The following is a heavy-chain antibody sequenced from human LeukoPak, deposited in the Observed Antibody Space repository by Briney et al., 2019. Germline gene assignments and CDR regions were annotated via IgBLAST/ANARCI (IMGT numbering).Heavy chain of an antibody. Sequence: GRSLRLSCAASGFTLSSYAMQWVRQAPGKGLEWVAVISYDGSNKYYADSVKGRFTISRDNSKNTLYLQMNSLRAEDTAVYYCARERRSVEYQLQPLDYWGQGTLVTVSS. CDR1: GFTLSSYA. J-gene: IGHJ4*02. V-gene: IGHV3-30*01. CDR3: ARERRSVEYQLQPLDY. D-gene: IGHD2-2*01. CDR2: ISYDGSNK.